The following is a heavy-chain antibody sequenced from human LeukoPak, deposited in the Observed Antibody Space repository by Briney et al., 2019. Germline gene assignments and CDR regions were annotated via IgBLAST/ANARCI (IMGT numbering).Heavy chain of an antibody. CDR2: ISSDGSST. J-gene: IGHJ4*02. CDR3: ARDLGGVTDY. D-gene: IGHD2-21*02. CDR1: GFTFSRYW. Sequence: GGSLRLSCGASGFTFSRYWMHWVRQPPGKGLVWVSRISSDGSSTGYADSVKGRFTISRDNAKNTLYLQMNSLRAEDTAVYYCARDLGGVTDYWGQGTLVTVPS. V-gene: IGHV3-74*01.